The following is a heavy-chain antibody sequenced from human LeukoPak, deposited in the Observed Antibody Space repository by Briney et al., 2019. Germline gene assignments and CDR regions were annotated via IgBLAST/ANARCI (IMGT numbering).Heavy chain of an antibody. V-gene: IGHV3-9*01. D-gene: IGHD3-10*01. CDR1: GFDFHDYM. CDR2: ISWNGDTI. J-gene: IGHJ5*02. Sequence: GGSLRLSCAASGFDFHDYMMHWVRQPPGKGLEWVSEISWNGDTIGYADSVKGRFIISRDNARRSLYLQMNSLKPEDTAFYYCSSTFGSGSYLHSWGQGTLVTVSS. CDR3: SSTFGSGSYLHS.